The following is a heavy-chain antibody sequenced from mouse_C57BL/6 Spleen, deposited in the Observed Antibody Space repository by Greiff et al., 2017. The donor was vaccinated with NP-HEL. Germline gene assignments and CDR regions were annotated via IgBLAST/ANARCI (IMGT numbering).Heavy chain of an antibody. V-gene: IGHV5-16*01. D-gene: IGHD1-1*01. CDR2: INYDGSST. J-gene: IGHJ1*03. CDR1: GFTFSDYY. CDR3: ARERYYGSSYWYFDV. Sequence: EVHLVESEGGLVQPGSSMKLSCTASGFTFSDYYMAWVRQVPEKGLEWVANINYDGSSTYYLDSLKSRFIISRDNAKNILYLQMSSLNSEDTATYYCARERYYGSSYWYFDVWGTGTTVTVSS.